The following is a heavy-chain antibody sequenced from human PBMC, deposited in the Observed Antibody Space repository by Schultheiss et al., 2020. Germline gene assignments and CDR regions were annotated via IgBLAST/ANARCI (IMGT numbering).Heavy chain of an antibody. J-gene: IGHJ6*04. D-gene: IGHD4-11*01. V-gene: IGHV1-24*01. CDR1: GYTLSELS. CDR3: ATGGFTLTSTTDV. Sequence: ASVTVSCKVSGYTLSELSIHWVRQAPGNGFEWLGGFDPENGETIYAQKFHSRLTMTEDTSTDTAYMEMHRLRSEDTAVYYCATGGFTLTSTTDVWGSGTTVTVSS. CDR2: FDPENGET.